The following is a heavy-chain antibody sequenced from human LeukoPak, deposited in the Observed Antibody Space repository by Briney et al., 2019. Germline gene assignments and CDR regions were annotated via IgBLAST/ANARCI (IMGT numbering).Heavy chain of an antibody. Sequence: SETLSLTCTVSGGSISSYYWSWIRQPPGKGLEWIGNIYYSGSTYYNESLESRVTISIDTSKNQFSLKLNSVTAADTAMYYCAKSGGYGLIDYWGQGTLVTVPS. D-gene: IGHD1-26*01. CDR2: IYYSGST. CDR3: AKSGGYGLIDY. J-gene: IGHJ4*02. V-gene: IGHV4-59*04. CDR1: GGSISSYY.